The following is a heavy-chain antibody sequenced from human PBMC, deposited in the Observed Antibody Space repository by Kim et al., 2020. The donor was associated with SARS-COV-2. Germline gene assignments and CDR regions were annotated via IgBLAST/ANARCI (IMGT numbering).Heavy chain of an antibody. CDR3: ARQGLAAGWFDS. Sequence: SETLSLTCTVSGGSISSSSYYWGWIRQPPGKGLEWIGSIYHSGSTYYSSSLKSRLTISVDTSKNQFSLKLSSVTAADTAVYYCARQGLAAGWFDSWGQGT. J-gene: IGHJ5*01. CDR1: GGSISSSSYY. CDR2: IYHSGST. V-gene: IGHV4-39*01. D-gene: IGHD6-25*01.